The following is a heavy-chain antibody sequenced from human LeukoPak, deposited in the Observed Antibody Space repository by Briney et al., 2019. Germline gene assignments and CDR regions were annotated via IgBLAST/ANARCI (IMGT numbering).Heavy chain of an antibody. CDR2: INHSGST. CDR3: ARVSSSGIAARRVLIDY. CDR1: GRSFSGYY. D-gene: IGHD6-6*01. Sequence: PSETLSLTCAVYGRSFSGYYWSWIRQPPGKGLEWIGEINHSGSTNYNPSLKSRVTISVDTSKYQFSLKLSSVTAADTAVYYCARVSSSGIAARRVLIDYWGQGTLVTVSS. V-gene: IGHV4-34*01. J-gene: IGHJ4*02.